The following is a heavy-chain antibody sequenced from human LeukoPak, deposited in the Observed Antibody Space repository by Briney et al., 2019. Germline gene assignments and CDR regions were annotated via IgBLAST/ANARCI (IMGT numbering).Heavy chain of an antibody. V-gene: IGHV3-23*01. CDR3: AKSPGTTGWFDP. CDR1: GFTFSTYG. Sequence: GGSLRLSCAASGFTFSTYGMSWVRQAPGKGLEWVSGISGSGATIYYADSVEGRFTISRDNSKNTLYLQMNSLRAEDTAVYYCAKSPGTTGWFDPWGQGTLVTVSS. D-gene: IGHD1-1*01. CDR2: ISGSGATI. J-gene: IGHJ5*02.